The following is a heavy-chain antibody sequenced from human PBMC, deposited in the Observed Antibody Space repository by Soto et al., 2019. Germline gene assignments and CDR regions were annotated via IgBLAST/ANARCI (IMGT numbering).Heavy chain of an antibody. Sequence: EVQLVESGGGLAKPGGSLRLSCAVSGFNLNDAWMKWVLQAPGKGLEWVGLLKSKSDGWTTDYAAHVKGRFNLSRDDSKNTLYLQMSSLRIEDTAVYYCATLATYGSGSYYVIWGQGTLVTVSS. J-gene: IGHJ4*02. CDR1: GFNLNDAW. V-gene: IGHV3-15*07. CDR2: LKSKSDGWTT. D-gene: IGHD3-10*01. CDR3: ATLATYGSGSYYVI.